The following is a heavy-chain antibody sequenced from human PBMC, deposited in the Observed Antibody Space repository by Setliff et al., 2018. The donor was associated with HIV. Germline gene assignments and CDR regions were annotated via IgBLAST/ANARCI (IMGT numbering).Heavy chain of an antibody. V-gene: IGHV1-3*01. CDR2: INPVNGNT. J-gene: IGHJ4*02. D-gene: IGHD3-10*01. CDR3: AREPAGSGSGSFGF. Sequence: GASVKVSCKASGYIFTMYTMYWVRQAPGQRLEWMGRINPVNGNTKYSQNFQGRVTITRDTSANTANMELSSLRSEDTAVYYCAREPAGSGSGSFGFWGQGTLVTVSS. CDR1: GYIFTMYT.